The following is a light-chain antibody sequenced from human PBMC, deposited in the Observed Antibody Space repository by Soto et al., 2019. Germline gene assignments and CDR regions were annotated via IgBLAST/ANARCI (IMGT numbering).Light chain of an antibody. CDR1: RSVSSY. CDR3: QQYGSSPTLT. Sequence: IVLTQSPATLSLSPGESATLSFRASRSVSSYLAWYQQKPGQAPRLLIFGASSRATGIPDRFSGSGSGTDFTLTISRLEPEDFAVYYCQQYGSSPTLTFGGGTKVDIK. V-gene: IGKV3-20*01. J-gene: IGKJ4*01. CDR2: GAS.